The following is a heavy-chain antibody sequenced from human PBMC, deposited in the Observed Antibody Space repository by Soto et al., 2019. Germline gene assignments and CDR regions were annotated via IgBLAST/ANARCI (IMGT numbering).Heavy chain of an antibody. CDR1: GFTFSTYA. J-gene: IGHJ6*03. CDR2: ISGSGRTT. D-gene: IGHD3-16*01. V-gene: IGHV3-23*01. CDR3: AKFRGPSYSYYYMDV. Sequence: EVQLLESGGGLVQPGGSLRLSCATSGFTFSTYAMNWLRQAPGRGLECVSLISGSGRTTYYADSVKGRFTVSRDNSKNTLYLQMNSLRAEDTALYYCAKFRGPSYSYYYMDVWGKGATVTVSS.